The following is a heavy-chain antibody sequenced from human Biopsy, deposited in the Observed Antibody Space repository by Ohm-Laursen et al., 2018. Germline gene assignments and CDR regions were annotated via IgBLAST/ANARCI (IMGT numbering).Heavy chain of an antibody. J-gene: IGHJ5*02. CDR1: GGSVTNYY. CDR3: ASGGQWPKPYLRYFDP. CDR2: MYYNERT. Sequence: SDTLSLTCRVSGGSVTNYYWTWIRQPPGKGLEWIGYMYYNERTYYNPSLRGRVTISVDTSKNQISLRLSSVTAADTAVYYCASGGQWPKPYLRYFDPWGQGTRVTVSS. D-gene: IGHD6-19*01. V-gene: IGHV4-59*02.